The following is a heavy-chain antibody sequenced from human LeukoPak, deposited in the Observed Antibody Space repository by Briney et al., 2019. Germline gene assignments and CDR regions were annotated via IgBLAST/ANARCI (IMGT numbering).Heavy chain of an antibody. CDR3: ARHLRAYSSSWYFDY. CDR2: IAPSDSYT. CDR1: GYSFTSHW. D-gene: IGHD6-13*01. Sequence: GESLRISCKGSGYSFTSHWISWVRQMPGKGLEWVGRIAPSDSYTNYSPSFQGHVTISADKSINTAYLQWSSLEASDTAMYYCARHLRAYSSSWYFDYWGQGTLVTVSS. J-gene: IGHJ4*02. V-gene: IGHV5-10-1*01.